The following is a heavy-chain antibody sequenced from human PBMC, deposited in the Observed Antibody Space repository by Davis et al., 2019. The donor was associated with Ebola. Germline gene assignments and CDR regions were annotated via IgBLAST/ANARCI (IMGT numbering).Heavy chain of an antibody. Sequence: GGSLRLSCKSSGYSFSRNWIGWVRQMPGKGLEWMGIIYPGDSDTRYSPSFQGQVTISADKSISTAYLQWNTLQASDTAVYYCARLYGPGHYLNWYFNLWGRGTLVTVSS. CDR2: IYPGDSDT. CDR1: GYSFSRNW. V-gene: IGHV5-51*01. CDR3: ARLYGPGHYLNWYFNL. D-gene: IGHD3-10*01. J-gene: IGHJ2*01.